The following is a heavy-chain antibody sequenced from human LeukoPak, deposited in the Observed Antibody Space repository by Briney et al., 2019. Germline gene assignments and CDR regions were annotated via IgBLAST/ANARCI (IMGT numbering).Heavy chain of an antibody. CDR1: GFTFSSYA. V-gene: IGHV3-30-3*01. Sequence: LSGRSLRISCAASGFTFSSYAMHWVRQAPGKGLEWVAVISYDGSNKYYADSVKGRFTISRDNSKNTLYLQMNSLRAEDTAVYYCARESPQYYYDSSGYTWGQGTLVTVSS. CDR2: ISYDGSNK. J-gene: IGHJ5*02. D-gene: IGHD3-22*01. CDR3: ARESPQYYYDSSGYT.